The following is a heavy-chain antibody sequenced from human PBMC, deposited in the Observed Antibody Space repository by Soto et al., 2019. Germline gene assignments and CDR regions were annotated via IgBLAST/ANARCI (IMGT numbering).Heavy chain of an antibody. CDR2: INAGNGNT. Sequence: ASVKVSCKASGYTFTSYAMHWVRQAPGQRLEWMGWINAGNGNTKYSQKFQGRVTITRDTSASTAYMELSSLRSEDTAVYYCARQVPAVTGIALPVGIVYWGQGTLVTVSS. V-gene: IGHV1-3*01. D-gene: IGHD6-13*01. CDR1: GYTFTSYA. CDR3: ARQVPAVTGIALPVGIVY. J-gene: IGHJ4*02.